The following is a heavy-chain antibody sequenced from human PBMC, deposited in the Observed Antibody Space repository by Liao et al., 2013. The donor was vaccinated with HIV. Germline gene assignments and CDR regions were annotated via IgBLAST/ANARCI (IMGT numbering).Heavy chain of an antibody. J-gene: IGHJ4*02. Sequence: QVHLQESGPGLVKPSETLSLTCTVSGGAIRGYYWNWIRQSPGKGLEWIGYVSYNGRTKYNPSLHSRVTIFVDTSTNQFSLKLSSVTAADTAVYYCARDVVPYYFDSWGQGTLVTVSS. CDR3: ARDVVPYYFDS. V-gene: IGHV4-59*12. CDR2: VSYNGRT. CDR1: GGAIRGYY. D-gene: IGHD6-6*01.